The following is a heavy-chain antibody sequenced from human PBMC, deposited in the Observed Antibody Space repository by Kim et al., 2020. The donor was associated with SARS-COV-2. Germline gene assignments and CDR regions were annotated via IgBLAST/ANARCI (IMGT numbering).Heavy chain of an antibody. D-gene: IGHD3-22*01. J-gene: IGHJ4*02. V-gene: IGHV3-30-3*01. Sequence: GGSMRLSCAASGFTFSSYAMHWVRQAPGKGLEWVAVISYDGSNKYYADSVKGRFTISRDNSKNTLYLQMNSLRAEDTAVYYCARVLSSLINYYDSRLIGYWGQGTLVTVSS. CDR1: GFTFSSYA. CDR2: ISYDGSNK. CDR3: ARVLSSLINYYDSRLIGY.